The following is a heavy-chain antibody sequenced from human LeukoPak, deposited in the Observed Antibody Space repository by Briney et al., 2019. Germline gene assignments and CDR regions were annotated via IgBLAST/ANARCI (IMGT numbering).Heavy chain of an antibody. J-gene: IGHJ6*03. CDR2: ISSSSSYI. V-gene: IGHV3-21*01. Sequence: PGGSLRLSYAASGFTFSSYIMNWVRQAPAKGLEWVSSISSSSSYIYYPDSVKGRFTISRDNDKTSLYLQMSSLRAEDTAVYYCARLDYYYYMDVWGKGTTVTVSS. CDR1: GFTFSSYI. CDR3: ARLDYYYYMDV.